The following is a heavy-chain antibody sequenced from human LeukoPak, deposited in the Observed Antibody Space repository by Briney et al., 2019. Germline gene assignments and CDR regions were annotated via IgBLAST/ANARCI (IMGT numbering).Heavy chain of an antibody. J-gene: IGHJ4*02. CDR2: ISGSGGST. V-gene: IGHV3-23*01. D-gene: IGHD5-18*01. Sequence: PGGSLRLSCAASGFTFSSYAMSWVRQAPGKGLEWVSAISGSGGSTYYADSVKGRFTISRDNAENSLYLQMNSLRAEDTAVYYCVRDTAETDYWGQGTLVTVSS. CDR3: VRDTAETDY. CDR1: GFTFSSYA.